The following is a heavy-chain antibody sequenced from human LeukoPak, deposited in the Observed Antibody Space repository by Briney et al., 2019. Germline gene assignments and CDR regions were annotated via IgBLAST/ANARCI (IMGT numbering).Heavy chain of an antibody. V-gene: IGHV3-23*01. J-gene: IGHJ2*01. Sequence: PGGSLRLSCAASGFTFSSYAMTWVRQAPGKGLEWVSTVSGSGDNTYYADSVKGRFTISRDNSKNTLYLQMNSLRAEDTAVYYCANPRDRLLSGYFDLWGRGTLITVSS. CDR2: VSGSGDNT. CDR3: ANPRDRLLSGYFDL. D-gene: IGHD2/OR15-2a*01. CDR1: GFTFSSYA.